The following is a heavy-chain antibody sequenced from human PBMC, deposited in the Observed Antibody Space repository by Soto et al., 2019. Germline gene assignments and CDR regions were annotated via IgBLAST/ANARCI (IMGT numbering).Heavy chain of an antibody. CDR2: ISGSGGRT. J-gene: IGHJ4*02. Sequence: GGSLRLSCAASGFTFSSYAMSWVRQAPGKGLEWVSAISGSGGRTYYADSVKGRFTISRDNSKNTLYLQMNSLRAEDTAVYYCAKDKSGGDYDTDFDYWGQGTLVTVSS. V-gene: IGHV3-23*01. D-gene: IGHD4-17*01. CDR3: AKDKSGGDYDTDFDY. CDR1: GFTFSSYA.